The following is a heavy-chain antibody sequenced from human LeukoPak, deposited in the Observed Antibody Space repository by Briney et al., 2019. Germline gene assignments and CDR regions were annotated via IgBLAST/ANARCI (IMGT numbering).Heavy chain of an antibody. Sequence: GGSLRLSCAASGFTFSSYAMSWVCQAPGKGLEWVSAISGSGGSTYYADSVKGRFTISRDNSKNTLYLQMNSLRAEDTAVYYCAKDSGSGWSYFDYWGQGTLVTVSS. CDR3: AKDSGSGWSYFDY. D-gene: IGHD6-25*01. CDR2: ISGSGGST. V-gene: IGHV3-23*01. CDR1: GFTFSSYA. J-gene: IGHJ4*02.